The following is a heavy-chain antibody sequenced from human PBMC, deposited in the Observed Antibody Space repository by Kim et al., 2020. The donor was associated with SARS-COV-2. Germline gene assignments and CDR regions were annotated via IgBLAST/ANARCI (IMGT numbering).Heavy chain of an antibody. CDR2: IYYSGST. CDR3: ARGMIVVPSAPYYFDY. D-gene: IGHD3-22*01. Sequence: SETLSLTCTVSGGSISSSSYYWGWIRQPPGKGLEWIGSIYYSGSTYYNPSLKSRVTISVDTSKNQFSLKLSSVTAADTAVYYCARGMIVVPSAPYYFDYWGQGTLVTVSS. V-gene: IGHV4-39*07. J-gene: IGHJ4*02. CDR1: GGSISSSSYY.